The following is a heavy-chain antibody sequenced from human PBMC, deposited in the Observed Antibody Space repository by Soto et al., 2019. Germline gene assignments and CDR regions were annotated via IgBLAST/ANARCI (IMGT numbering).Heavy chain of an antibody. CDR2: INYRGST. V-gene: IGHV4-31*03. J-gene: IGHJ4*02. D-gene: IGHD2-15*01. CDR1: GGSINSGDSY. CDR3: ARDAPGVAPY. Sequence: QVQLQESGPGLVRPSQTLSLTCTVSGGSINSGDSYWNWIRQHPEKGLEWIGYINYRGSTFYNPSLKIRIIISVDTSKNQFSLKLSSVTAADTAVYYCARDAPGVAPYWGQGTLVTVSS.